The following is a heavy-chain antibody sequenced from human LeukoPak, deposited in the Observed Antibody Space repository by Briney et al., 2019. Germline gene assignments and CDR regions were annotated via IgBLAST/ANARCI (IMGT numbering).Heavy chain of an antibody. D-gene: IGHD6-13*01. CDR3: ARVTPNSSSWYYPYYYYYYMDV. Sequence: GASVKVSCKASGYTFTSYYMHWVRQAPGQGLEWMGIINPSGGSTSYAQKFQGRVTMTRDMSTSTVYMELSSLRSEDTAVYYCARVTPNSSSWYYPYYYYYYMDVWGKGTTVTISS. CDR1: GYTFTSYY. CDR2: INPSGGST. V-gene: IGHV1-46*01. J-gene: IGHJ6*03.